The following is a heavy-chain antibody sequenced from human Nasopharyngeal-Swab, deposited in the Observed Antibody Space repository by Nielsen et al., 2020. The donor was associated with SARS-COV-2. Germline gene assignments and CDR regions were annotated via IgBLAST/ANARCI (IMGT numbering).Heavy chain of an antibody. J-gene: IGHJ6*02. CDR2: IYTSGST. CDR3: ARGRWDRYYYGMDV. Sequence: SETLSLTCTVSGGSISSGSYYWSWIRQPAGKGLEWIGRIYTSGSTNYNPSLKSRVTISVDTSKNQFSLKLSSVTAADTAVYYRARGRWDRYYYGMDVWGQGTTVTVSS. V-gene: IGHV4-61*02. D-gene: IGHD1-26*01. CDR1: GGSISSGSYY.